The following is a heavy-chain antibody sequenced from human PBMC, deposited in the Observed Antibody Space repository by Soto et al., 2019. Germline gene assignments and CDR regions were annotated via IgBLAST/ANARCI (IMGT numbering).Heavy chain of an antibody. J-gene: IGHJ4*02. Sequence: EVQLVESGGGLVQPGRSLRLSCAASGFTFDDYAMHWVRQAPGKGLEWVSGISWNSGSIGYADSVKGRFTISRDNAKNSLYLQMNSLRAEDTALCYCAKDISPDYEVWSGYSGHDCDYWGQGTLVTVSS. CDR3: AKDISPDYEVWSGYSGHDCDY. D-gene: IGHD3-3*01. V-gene: IGHV3-9*01. CDR1: GFTFDDYA. CDR2: ISWNSGSI.